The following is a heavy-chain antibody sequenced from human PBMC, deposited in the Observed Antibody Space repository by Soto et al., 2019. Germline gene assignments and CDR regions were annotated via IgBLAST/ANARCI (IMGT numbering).Heavy chain of an antibody. CDR1: AFTFSSYA. CDR3: ARNYGGNFYAFDI. CDR2: ISSNGDST. Sequence: EVQLVESGGGLVQPGGSLRLSCAASAFTFSSYAMHWVRQAPGKGLEYVSAISSNGDSTYYANSVKGRFTISRDNSKNTLYLQMGSLRAEDMAVYYCARNYGGNFYAFDIWGQGTMVTVSS. J-gene: IGHJ3*02. V-gene: IGHV3-64*01. D-gene: IGHD2-21*02.